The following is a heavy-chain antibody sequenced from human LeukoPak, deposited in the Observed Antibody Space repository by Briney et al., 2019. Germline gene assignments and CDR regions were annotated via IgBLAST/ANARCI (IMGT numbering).Heavy chain of an antibody. J-gene: IGHJ4*02. D-gene: IGHD2-2*01. CDR3: ARLGYCSSTSCYRGYFDY. Sequence: SETLSLTCAVSGYSISSGYYWGWIRQPPGKGLEWIGSIYHSGSTYYNPSLKSRITISVDTSKNQFSLKLSSVTAADTAVYYCARLGYCSSTSCYRGYFDYWGQGTLVTVSS. CDR2: IYHSGST. V-gene: IGHV4-38-2*01. CDR1: GYSISSGYY.